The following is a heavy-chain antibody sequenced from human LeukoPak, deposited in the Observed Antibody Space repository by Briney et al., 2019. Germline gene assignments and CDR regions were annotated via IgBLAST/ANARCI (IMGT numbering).Heavy chain of an antibody. CDR2: ISSSSSAI. V-gene: IGHV3-48*01. CDR1: GFTFSSYS. D-gene: IGHD2-2*02. Sequence: PGGSLRLSCAASGFTFSSYSMNWVRQAPGKGLEWVSYISSSSSAIYYADSVKGRFTISRDNAKNSLYLQMNSLRAEDTAVYYCAVYCTSTSCYTNFDYWGRGTLVTVSS. CDR3: AVYCTSTSCYTNFDY. J-gene: IGHJ4*02.